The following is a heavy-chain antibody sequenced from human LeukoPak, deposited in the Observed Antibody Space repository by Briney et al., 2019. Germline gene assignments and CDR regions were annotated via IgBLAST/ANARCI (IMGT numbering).Heavy chain of an antibody. V-gene: IGHV4-34*01. CDR2: INHSGST. CDR3: YIRYYYDSSGYYFAPIDY. CDR1: GGSFSGYY. Sequence: PSETLSLTCAVYGGSFSGYYCSWIRQPPGKGLEWIGEINHSGSTNYNPSLKSRVTISVDTSKNQFSLKLSSVTAADTAVYYSYIRYYYDSSGYYFAPIDYWGREPWSPSPQ. J-gene: IGHJ4*02. D-gene: IGHD3-22*01.